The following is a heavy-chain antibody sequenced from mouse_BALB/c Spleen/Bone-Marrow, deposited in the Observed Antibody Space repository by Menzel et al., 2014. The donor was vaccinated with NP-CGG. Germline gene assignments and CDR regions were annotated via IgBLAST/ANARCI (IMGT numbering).Heavy chain of an antibody. CDR3: ARDRRYDLAWFAY. V-gene: IGHV7-3*02. CDR1: GFTFTDYY. Sequence: EVKLMESGGGLVQPGGSLGLSCATSGFTFTDYYMSWVRQPPGKALEWLGFIRNKANGYTTEYSASVKGRFTISRDNSQSILYLQMNTLRAEDSATYYCARDRRYDLAWFAYWGQGTLVTVSA. J-gene: IGHJ3*01. CDR2: IRNKANGYTT. D-gene: IGHD2-14*01.